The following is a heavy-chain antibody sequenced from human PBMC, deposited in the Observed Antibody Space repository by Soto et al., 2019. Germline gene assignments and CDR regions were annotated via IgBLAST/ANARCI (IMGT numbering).Heavy chain of an antibody. V-gene: IGHV1-69*02. CDR3: ARSLLGDYYDSDGLDN. D-gene: IGHD3-22*01. CDR2: IIPIFDIT. J-gene: IGHJ4*02. Sequence: SVKVSCKASGGPYSKYSISWVRQAPGQGLEWMGRIIPIFDITNYAQKFQGRVTIIADKSTSTVYMDLSSLRSEDTAVYYCARSLLGDYYDSDGLDNWGQGTLVPVSS. CDR1: GGPYSKYS.